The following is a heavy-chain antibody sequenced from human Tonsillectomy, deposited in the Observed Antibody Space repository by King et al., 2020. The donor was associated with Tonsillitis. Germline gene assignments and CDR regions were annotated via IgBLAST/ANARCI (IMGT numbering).Heavy chain of an antibody. J-gene: IGHJ5*02. CDR1: GGTFSSYA. V-gene: IGHV1-69*04. Sequence: QLVQSGAEVKKPGSSVKVSCKASGGTFSSYAISWVRQAPGQGLEWMGRIIPILGIANYAQKFQGRVTITADKSTSTAYMELGSLRSEDTAVYYCARDLQYCSSTSCTSGWFDPWGQGTLVTVSS. CDR3: ARDLQYCSSTSCTSGWFDP. CDR2: IIPILGIA. D-gene: IGHD2-2*01.